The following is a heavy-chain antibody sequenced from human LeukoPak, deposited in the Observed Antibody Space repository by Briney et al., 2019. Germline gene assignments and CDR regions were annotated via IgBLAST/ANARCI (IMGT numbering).Heavy chain of an antibody. V-gene: IGHV3-7*03. CDR3: ARSIPYGTTWYGRSDY. D-gene: IGHD6-13*01. Sequence: GGSLRLSCAASGFTFSSYWMSWVRQAPGKGLEWVANIKQDGSEKYYVDSVKGRFTISRDNALNSLYLQMNSLRAEDTAIYYCARSIPYGTTWYGRSDYWGQGTLVTVSS. CDR1: GFTFSSYW. J-gene: IGHJ4*02. CDR2: IKQDGSEK.